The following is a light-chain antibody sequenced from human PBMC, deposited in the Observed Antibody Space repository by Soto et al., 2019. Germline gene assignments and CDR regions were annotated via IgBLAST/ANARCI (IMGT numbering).Light chain of an antibody. J-gene: IGKJ3*01. CDR2: SAS. Sequence: DIQMTQSPSSLSASVGDRVSITGRTSQSISSHLNWYQQKQGRAPKLMIYSASYLETGVPSRFSGSGSGTDFTLTISGLQPEDVATYYCQQSHNSPPFTFGPGTRVEIK. CDR3: QQSHNSPPFT. CDR1: QSISSH. V-gene: IGKV1-39*01.